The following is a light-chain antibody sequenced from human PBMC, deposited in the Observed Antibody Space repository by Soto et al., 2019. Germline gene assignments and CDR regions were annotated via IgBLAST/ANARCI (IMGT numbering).Light chain of an antibody. CDR2: GTS. J-gene: IGKJ4*01. Sequence: DVPMTQSPSSLSASIGDRVTLTCRASQNIAEFLNWYQVKSDKGPKLLIYGTSTLQSGVPSRFSGGGSGTEFTLTISNLHPEDFAVYYCQQFYSPALSFGGGTRVELK. V-gene: IGKV1-39*01. CDR3: QQFYSPALS. CDR1: QNIAEF.